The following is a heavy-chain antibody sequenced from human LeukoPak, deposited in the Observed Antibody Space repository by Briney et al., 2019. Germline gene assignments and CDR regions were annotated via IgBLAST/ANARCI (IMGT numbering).Heavy chain of an antibody. Sequence: PGGSLRLSCAASGFTFSSYGMHWVRQAPGKGLEWVAVISYDGSNKYYADSVKGRFTISRDNSKNTLYLQMSSLRAEDTAVYYCAQEGNYYTPVNWGQGTLVTVSS. CDR1: GFTFSSYG. CDR2: ISYDGSNK. D-gene: IGHD3-10*01. CDR3: AQEGNYYTPVN. J-gene: IGHJ4*02. V-gene: IGHV3-30*18.